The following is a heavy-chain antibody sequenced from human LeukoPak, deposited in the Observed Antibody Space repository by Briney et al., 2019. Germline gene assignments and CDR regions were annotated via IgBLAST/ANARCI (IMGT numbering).Heavy chain of an antibody. CDR3: AKDSGPYDSSDYYSWFDP. D-gene: IGHD3-22*01. CDR2: ISGSGGST. J-gene: IGHJ5*02. V-gene: IGHV3-23*01. Sequence: GGSLRLSCAASGFTFSSYAMSWVRQAPGKGLEWVSAISGSGGSTYYADSVKGRFTISRDNSKNTLYLQMNSLRAEDTAVYYCAKDSGPYDSSDYYSWFDPWGQGTLVIVSS. CDR1: GFTFSSYA.